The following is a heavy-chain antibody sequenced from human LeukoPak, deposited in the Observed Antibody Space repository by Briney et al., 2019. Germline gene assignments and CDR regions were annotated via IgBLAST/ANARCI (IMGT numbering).Heavy chain of an antibody. CDR1: GFTYSHNG. V-gene: IGHV3-30*02. D-gene: IGHD5-12*01. J-gene: IGHJ6*03. CDR3: ARALYSGYVDYYYMDV. Sequence: GGSLRLSCVASGFTYSHNGMHWVRQAPGKGLEWVAFIQYDGNTIFYADSVKGRFTISRDNSKNSLYLQMNSLRAEDTAVYYCARALYSGYVDYYYMDVWGKGTTVTVSS. CDR2: IQYDGNTI.